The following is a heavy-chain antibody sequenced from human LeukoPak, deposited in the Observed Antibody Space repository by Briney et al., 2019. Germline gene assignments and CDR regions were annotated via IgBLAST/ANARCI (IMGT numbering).Heavy chain of an antibody. CDR3: AKGGKWDVTPFDY. V-gene: IGHV3-23*01. CDR2: ISGGGGST. Sequence: PGGSLRLSCAASGFTFRSYVMNWVRQAPGKGLEWVSTISGGGGSTYYADSVKGRFTISRDNSKNTLYLQVNSLRAEDTAVYYCAKGGKWDVTPFDYWGQGTLVTVSS. CDR1: GFTFRSYV. D-gene: IGHD1-26*01. J-gene: IGHJ4*02.